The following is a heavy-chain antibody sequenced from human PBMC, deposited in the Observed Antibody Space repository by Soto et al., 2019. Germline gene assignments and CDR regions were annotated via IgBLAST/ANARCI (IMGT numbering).Heavy chain of an antibody. V-gene: IGHV3-43D*04. CDR3: AKDISRGPTKNYDLWSGPDY. Sequence: EVQLVESGGVVVQPGGSLRLSCAASGFTFDEYAMHWVRQPPGKGLEWVSLISWDGSNRYYADSVQGRFTISRDNSKYSLYLEMNSLRPEDTALYYCAKDISRGPTKNYDLWSGPDYWGQGTLVTVSS. CDR1: GFTFDEYA. J-gene: IGHJ4*02. D-gene: IGHD3-3*01. CDR2: ISWDGSNR.